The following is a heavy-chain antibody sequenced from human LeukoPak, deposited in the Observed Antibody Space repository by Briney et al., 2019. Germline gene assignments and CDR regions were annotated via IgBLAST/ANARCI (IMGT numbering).Heavy chain of an antibody. Sequence: SETLSLTCAVSGYSISSDYHWGWIRQPPGKGLEWIGSIHHSGTTYYNPSLKSRVTISVDTSKNQFSLKLNSVTAADTAVSYCAKPHSSSSHFYDCWGQGTLVTVSS. CDR3: AKPHSSSSHFYDC. V-gene: IGHV4-38-2*01. J-gene: IGHJ4*02. D-gene: IGHD6-6*01. CDR1: GYSISSDYH. CDR2: IHHSGTT.